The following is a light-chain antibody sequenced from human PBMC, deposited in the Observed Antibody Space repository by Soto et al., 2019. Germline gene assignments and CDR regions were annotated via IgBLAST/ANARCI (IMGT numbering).Light chain of an antibody. V-gene: IGKV3-11*01. CDR1: QSVRSY. Sequence: IVLTQSPATLSLSPGERATLSCRASQSVRSYLVWYQQKPGQAPRLLIYDASTLATGIPARFSGSGSGTDFTLTISSLEPEDFAVYYCQQRTTWPYTFGQGTKLDIK. CDR3: QQRTTWPYT. CDR2: DAS. J-gene: IGKJ2*01.